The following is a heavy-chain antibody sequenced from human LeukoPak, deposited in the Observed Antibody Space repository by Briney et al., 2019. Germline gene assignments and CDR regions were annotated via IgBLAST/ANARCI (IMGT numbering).Heavy chain of an antibody. CDR1: GFTFSSYA. V-gene: IGHV3-23*01. Sequence: PGGSLRLSCAASGFTFSSYAMSWVRQAPGKGLEWVSAISGSGGSTYYADSVKGRFTISRDNSKNTLYLQMNSLRAEDTAVYYCATVSRYSYGFCFDYWGQGTLVTVSS. D-gene: IGHD5-18*01. CDR2: ISGSGGST. CDR3: ATVSRYSYGFCFDY. J-gene: IGHJ4*02.